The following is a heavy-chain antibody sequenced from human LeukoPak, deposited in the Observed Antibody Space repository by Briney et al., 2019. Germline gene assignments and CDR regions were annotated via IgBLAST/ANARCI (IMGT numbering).Heavy chain of an antibody. V-gene: IGHV4-59*01. D-gene: IGHD4-17*01. CDR3: ARGHDYGDYFDY. Sequence: SETLSLTCTVSGGSISSYYWSWIRQPPGKGLERIGYIYYSGSTNYNPSLKSRVTISVDTSKNQFSLKLSSVTAADTTVYYCARGHDYGDYFDYWGQGTLVTVSS. J-gene: IGHJ4*02. CDR1: GGSISSYY. CDR2: IYYSGST.